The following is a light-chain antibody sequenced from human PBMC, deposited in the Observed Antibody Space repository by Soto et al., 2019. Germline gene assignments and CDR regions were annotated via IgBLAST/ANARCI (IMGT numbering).Light chain of an antibody. CDR1: QGISNY. V-gene: IGKV1-27*01. J-gene: IGKJ1*01. Sequence: DIQMTQSPSSLSASVGDRVTITCRASQGISNYLAWYQQKPGKVPQLLIYGASTLQLGVPSRFSGSASGTDFTLTISSLQPEDVATYYCQKYNSAPRTFGQGTKVEI. CDR2: GAS. CDR3: QKYNSAPRT.